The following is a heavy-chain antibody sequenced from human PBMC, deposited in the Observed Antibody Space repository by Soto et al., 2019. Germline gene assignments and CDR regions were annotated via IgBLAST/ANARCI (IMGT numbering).Heavy chain of an antibody. J-gene: IGHJ1*01. CDR3: AREENCSDGICYSEYFQR. CDR2: INPSGGST. Sequence: ASVKVSCKASGYTFTGHQIHWVRQAPGQGLEWMGIINPSGGSTTYAQKFQGRVTMTRDTSTSTVYMDLSSLTSEDTAVYYCAREENCSDGICYSEYFQRWGQGTLVTVSS. D-gene: IGHD2-15*01. V-gene: IGHV1-46*01. CDR1: GYTFTGHQ.